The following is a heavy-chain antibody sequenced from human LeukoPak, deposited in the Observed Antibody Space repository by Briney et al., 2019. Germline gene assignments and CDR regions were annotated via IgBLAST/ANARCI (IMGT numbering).Heavy chain of an antibody. V-gene: IGHV3-30-3*01. CDR2: MSVDGISQ. Sequence: PGGSLRLSCVASGFIFSSYSIHWVRRVPGKGLEWVAVMSVDGISQYYADSVRGRFTVSRDTCKNTQSLQMNSLRIEDTAVYYCARESCSGGSCTYDPFDVGGHGTMVTVST. CDR3: ARESCSGGSCTYDPFDV. J-gene: IGHJ3*01. D-gene: IGHD2-15*01. CDR1: GFIFSSYS.